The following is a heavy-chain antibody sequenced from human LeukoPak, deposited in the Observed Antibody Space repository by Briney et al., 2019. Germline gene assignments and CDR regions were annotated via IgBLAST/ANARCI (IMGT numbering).Heavy chain of an antibody. CDR3: ARDSSSWYGPFGY. CDR2: IIPILGIA. D-gene: IGHD6-13*01. CDR1: GGTFSSYA. Sequence: SVKVSCTASGGTFSSYAISWVRQAPGQGLEWMGRIIPILGIANYAQKFQGRVTITADKSTSTAYMELSSLRSEDTAVYYCARDSSSWYGPFGYWGQGTLVTVSS. J-gene: IGHJ4*02. V-gene: IGHV1-69*04.